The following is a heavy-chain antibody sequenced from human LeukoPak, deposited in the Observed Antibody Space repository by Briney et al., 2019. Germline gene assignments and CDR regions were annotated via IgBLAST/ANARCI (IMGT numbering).Heavy chain of an antibody. CDR1: GSTFSSYW. J-gene: IGHJ4*02. CDR2: IKQEGSEK. D-gene: IGHD2-2*01. Sequence: GGSLRLSCAASGSTFSSYWMSWVRQAPGKGLEWVANIKQEGSEKYYVDSVKGRFTIYRDNAKNSLYLQMNSLRDEDTAVYYCARGIVVVPAAMYYFDYWGQGTLVTVSS. V-gene: IGHV3-7*01. CDR3: ARGIVVVPAAMYYFDY.